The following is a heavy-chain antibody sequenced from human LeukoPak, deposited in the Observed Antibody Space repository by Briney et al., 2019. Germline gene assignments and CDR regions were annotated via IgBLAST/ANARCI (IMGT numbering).Heavy chain of an antibody. J-gene: IGHJ6*02. CDR2: ISGSGGST. D-gene: IGHD1-26*01. CDR3: AKDSGSYYYIGYYYGMDV. V-gene: IGHV3-23*01. Sequence: GGSLRLSCAASGFTFSSYAMSWVRQAPGKGLEWVSAISGSGGSTYYADSVKGRFTISRDNSKNTLYLQMNSLRAEDTAVYYCAKDSGSYYYIGYYYGMDVWGQGTTVTVPS. CDR1: GFTFSSYA.